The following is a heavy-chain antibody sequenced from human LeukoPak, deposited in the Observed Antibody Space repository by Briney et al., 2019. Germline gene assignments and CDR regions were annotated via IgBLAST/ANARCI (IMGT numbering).Heavy chain of an antibody. Sequence: ASVKLSCKASGYPFTGYYMHWVRQAPGQGLEWMGWINPNSGGTNYAQKFQGRVTMTRDTSISTAYMELSRLRSDDTAVYYCAADVGYCSSTSCYMGWFDPWGQGTLVTVSS. CDR3: AADVGYCSSTSCYMGWFDP. CDR1: GYPFTGYY. V-gene: IGHV1-2*02. D-gene: IGHD2-2*03. CDR2: INPNSGGT. J-gene: IGHJ5*02.